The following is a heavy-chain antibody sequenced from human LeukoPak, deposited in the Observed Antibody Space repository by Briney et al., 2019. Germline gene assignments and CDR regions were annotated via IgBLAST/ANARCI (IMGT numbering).Heavy chain of an antibody. CDR3: ARDYGGNSKIDN. D-gene: IGHD4-23*01. V-gene: IGHV3-23*01. J-gene: IGHJ4*02. CDR1: GFTFSSYA. CDR2: ISGSGGST. Sequence: AGSLRLSCAASGFTFSSYAMSWVRQAPGKGLEWVSAISGSGGSTYYADSVKGRFTISRDNSTNTLYLQMNSLRAEDTAVYYCARDYGGNSKIDNWGQGTLVTVSS.